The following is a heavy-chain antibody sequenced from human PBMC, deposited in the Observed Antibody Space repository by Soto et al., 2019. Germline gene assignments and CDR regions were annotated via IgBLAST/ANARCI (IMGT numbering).Heavy chain of an antibody. CDR2: ISYDGSNK. V-gene: IGHV3-30-3*01. CDR3: ARVTGYYFDY. J-gene: IGHJ4*02. Sequence: QVQLVESGGGVVQPERSLRLSCAASGFTFSSYAMHWVRQAPGKGLEWVAVISYDGSNKYYADSVKGRFTISRDNSKNTLYLQMNSLRAEDTAVYYCARVTGYYFDYWGQGTLVTVSS. CDR1: GFTFSSYA.